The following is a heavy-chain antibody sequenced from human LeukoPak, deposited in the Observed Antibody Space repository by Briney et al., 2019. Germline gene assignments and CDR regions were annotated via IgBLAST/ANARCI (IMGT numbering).Heavy chain of an antibody. CDR2: IKQDGSEK. J-gene: IGHJ5*02. D-gene: IGHD2-2*02. V-gene: IGHV3-7*01. CDR1: GFTFSSYW. CDR3: ARSLGYCSSTDCYNNWFDP. Sequence: GGSLRLSCAASGFTFSSYWMSWVRQAPGKGLEWVANIKQDGSEKYYVDSVKGRFTISRDNAKNSLYLQMNSLRAEDTAVYYCARSLGYCSSTDCYNNWFDPWGQGTLVTVSS.